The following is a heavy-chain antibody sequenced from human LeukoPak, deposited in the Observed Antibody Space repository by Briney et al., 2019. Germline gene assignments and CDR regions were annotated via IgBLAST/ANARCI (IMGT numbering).Heavy chain of an antibody. CDR3: ARVSAPLQLGFDP. Sequence: SETLSLTCTVSGGSISSGDYYWSWIRQPPGKGLEWIGYIYYSGSTYYNPSLKSRVTISVDTSKNQFSLKLSSVTAADTAVYYCARVSAPLQLGFDPWGQGTLVTVSS. J-gene: IGHJ5*02. CDR2: IYYSGST. CDR1: GGSISSGDYY. D-gene: IGHD1-1*01. V-gene: IGHV4-30-4*08.